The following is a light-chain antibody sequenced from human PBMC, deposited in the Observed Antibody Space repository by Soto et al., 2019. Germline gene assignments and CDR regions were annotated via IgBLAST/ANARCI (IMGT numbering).Light chain of an antibody. CDR2: GAS. CDR1: QSVSIN. Sequence: EIVMTQSPASLSVSPGERATLSCRASQSVSINLAWYQQKPGQAPRLLIYGASNRATGIPARFSGSGSGTDFTLTISSLEPEDFAVYYCQQRSNWPRTFGQGTKVDIK. V-gene: IGKV3-11*01. CDR3: QQRSNWPRT. J-gene: IGKJ1*01.